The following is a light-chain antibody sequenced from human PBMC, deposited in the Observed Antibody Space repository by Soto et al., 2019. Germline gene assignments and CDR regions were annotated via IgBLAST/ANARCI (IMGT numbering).Light chain of an antibody. CDR1: ESLSYF. V-gene: IGKV3-15*01. CDR2: GVS. CDR3: QSYNDWPFA. Sequence: EIVLTHSPATLSVSPGERVTLSCRASESLSYFLAWYQHKPGQSPRLLIYGVSTRVAGVPSRFSGGGSATDFTLTISSLQSEDFAVYYCQSYNDWPFAFGQGTKLEI. J-gene: IGKJ2*01.